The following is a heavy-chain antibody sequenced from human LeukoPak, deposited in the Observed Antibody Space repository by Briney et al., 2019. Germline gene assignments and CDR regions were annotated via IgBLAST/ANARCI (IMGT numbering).Heavy chain of an antibody. D-gene: IGHD3-3*01. J-gene: IGHJ4*02. V-gene: IGHV4-34*01. CDR2: INHSGST. CDR3: ASQDYDFWSGYYKRSYYFDY. Sequence: PSETLSLTCAVYGGSFSGYYWSWIRQPPGKGLEWIGEINHSGSTNYNPSLKSRVTISVDTSKNQFSLKLSSVTAADTAVYYCASQDYDFWSGYYKRSYYFDYWGQGTLVTVSS. CDR1: GGSFSGYY.